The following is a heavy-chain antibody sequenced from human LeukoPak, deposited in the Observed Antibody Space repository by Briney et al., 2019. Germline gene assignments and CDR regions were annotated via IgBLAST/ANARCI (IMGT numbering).Heavy chain of an antibody. D-gene: IGHD3-22*01. CDR1: GGSVSSGSYY. CDR3: ARGDRSVPNY. CDR2: IYYSGST. Sequence: SETLSLTCTVSGGSVSSGSYYWSWIRQPPGKGLEWIGYIYYSGSTNYNPSLKSRVTISVDTSKNQFSLKLSSVTAADTAVYYCARGDRSVPNYWGQGTLVTVSS. J-gene: IGHJ4*02. V-gene: IGHV4-61*01.